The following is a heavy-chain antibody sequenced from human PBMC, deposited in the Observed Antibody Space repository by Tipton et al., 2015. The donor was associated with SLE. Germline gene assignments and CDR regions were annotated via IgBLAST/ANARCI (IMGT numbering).Heavy chain of an antibody. J-gene: IGHJ4*02. V-gene: IGHV4-39*07. CDR1: GGSISSSSYY. Sequence: LRLSCTVSGGSISSSSYYWGWIRQSPGKGLEWIGTIYYNGRTYYNPSLKSRVTISVDTSKNQFSLKLSSVTAADTAVYYCARHVVAVAGVDYWGQGTLVTVSS. D-gene: IGHD6-19*01. CDR3: ARHVVAVAGVDY. CDR2: IYYNGRT.